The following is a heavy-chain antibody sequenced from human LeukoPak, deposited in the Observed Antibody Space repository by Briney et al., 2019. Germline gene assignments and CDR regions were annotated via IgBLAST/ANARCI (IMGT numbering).Heavy chain of an antibody. CDR2: ISSDASIT. CDR3: ATSARTYIGSSLDY. Sequence: GGSLRLSCAASGLTFSTYWMHWVRQDPGKGLVWVSRISSDASITSYADPVKGRFTISRDNAKNTLYLQMNSLRAEDTVLYYCATSARTYIGSSLDYWGQGTLVTVSS. D-gene: IGHD2-15*01. CDR1: GLTFSTYW. J-gene: IGHJ4*02. V-gene: IGHV3-74*01.